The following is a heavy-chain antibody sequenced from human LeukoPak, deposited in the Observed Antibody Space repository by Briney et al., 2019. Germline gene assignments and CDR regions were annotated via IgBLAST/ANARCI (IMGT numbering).Heavy chain of an antibody. V-gene: IGHV3-30*01. D-gene: IGHD6-19*01. Sequence: AGGSLRLSCAASGFTFGSYAMHWVRQAPGKGLEWVAVISYDGSNKYYADSVKGRFTISRDNSKNTLYLQMNSLRAEDTAVYYCARDSSSGWYYFDYWGQGTLVTVSS. CDR3: ARDSSSGWYYFDY. CDR2: ISYDGSNK. J-gene: IGHJ4*02. CDR1: GFTFGSYA.